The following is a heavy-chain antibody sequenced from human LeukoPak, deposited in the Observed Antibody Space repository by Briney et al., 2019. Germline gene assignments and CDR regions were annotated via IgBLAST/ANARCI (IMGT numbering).Heavy chain of an antibody. Sequence: SETLSLTCTVSGGSISNYYWSWIRQPPGKGLEWIGYIYYSGTTNYNPSLKSRVTISVDTSKNQFSLKLSSVTAADTAVYYCARTAYFDWLSPYYFDYWGQGTLVTVSS. J-gene: IGHJ4*02. V-gene: IGHV4-59*01. D-gene: IGHD3-9*01. CDR2: IYYSGTT. CDR1: GGSISNYY. CDR3: ARTAYFDWLSPYYFDY.